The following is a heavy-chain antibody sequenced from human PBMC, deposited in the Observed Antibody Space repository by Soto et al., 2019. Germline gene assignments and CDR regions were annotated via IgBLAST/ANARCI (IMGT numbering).Heavy chain of an antibody. CDR1: GGSISSGDYY. CDR3: ARSDNYVPFDH. Sequence: QVQLQESGPGLVKPSQTLSLTCTVSGGSISSGDYYWSWIRQPPGKGLEWIGYIYYSGFTYYNPSLNSRLTMSVDTSKNQFSLKLSSVIAADTAVYYCARSDNYVPFDHWGHGTLVTVSS. V-gene: IGHV4-30-4*01. CDR2: IYYSGFT. D-gene: IGHD4-4*01. J-gene: IGHJ4*01.